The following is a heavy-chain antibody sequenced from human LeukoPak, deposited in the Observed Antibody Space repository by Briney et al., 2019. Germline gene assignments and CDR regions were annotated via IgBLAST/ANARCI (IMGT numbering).Heavy chain of an antibody. Sequence: GGSLRLSCAASGFTFSSYAMHWVRQAPGKGLEYVSDISSNGGSTYYAYSVKGRFTISRDNSKNTLYLQMGSLRAEDMAVYYCASARIAAAGTDGYWGQGTLVTVSS. D-gene: IGHD6-13*01. J-gene: IGHJ4*02. V-gene: IGHV3-64*01. CDR3: ASARIAAAGTDGY. CDR1: GFTFSSYA. CDR2: ISSNGGST.